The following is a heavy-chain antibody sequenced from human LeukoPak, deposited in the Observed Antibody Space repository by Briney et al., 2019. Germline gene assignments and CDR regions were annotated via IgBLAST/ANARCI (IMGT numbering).Heavy chain of an antibody. V-gene: IGHV4-34*01. CDR1: GGSFSGYY. CDR3: ARDPYDYVWGSLSHGDAFDI. CDR2: INNSGST. J-gene: IGHJ3*02. Sequence: SETLSLTCAVYGGSFSGYYWSWIRQPPGKGLEWIGEINNSGSTNYNPSLKSRVTISVDTSKNQFSLKLSSVTAADTAVYYCARDPYDYVWGSLSHGDAFDIWGQGTMVTVSS. D-gene: IGHD3-16*01.